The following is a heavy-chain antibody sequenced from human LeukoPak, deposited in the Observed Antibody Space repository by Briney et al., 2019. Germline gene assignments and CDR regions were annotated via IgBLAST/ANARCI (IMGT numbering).Heavy chain of an antibody. Sequence: ASVKVSCKASGYTFTSYDINWVRQATGQGLEWMGWMNPNSGNTGYAQKFQGRVTITRNTSISTAYMELSSLRSEDTAVYYCARGIGEYSSSWYSDYYYYYMDVWGKGTTVTVSS. CDR2: MNPNSGNT. D-gene: IGHD6-13*01. V-gene: IGHV1-8*03. J-gene: IGHJ6*03. CDR1: GYTFTSYD. CDR3: ARGIGEYSSSWYSDYYYYYMDV.